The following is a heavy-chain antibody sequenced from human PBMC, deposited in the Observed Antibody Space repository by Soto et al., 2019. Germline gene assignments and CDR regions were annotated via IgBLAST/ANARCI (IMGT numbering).Heavy chain of an antibody. D-gene: IGHD3-3*01. CDR1: GYSFTSYW. Sequence: GESLKISCKGSGYSFTSYWISWVRQIPGKSLEWMGRIDPSDSYTNYSPSFQGHVTISADKSISTAYLQWSSLKASDTAMDYCARPYDDFWSGCQAYFDDWGKGTPVTV. J-gene: IGHJ4*02. CDR3: ARPYDDFWSGCQAYFDD. CDR2: IDPSDSYT. V-gene: IGHV5-10-1*01.